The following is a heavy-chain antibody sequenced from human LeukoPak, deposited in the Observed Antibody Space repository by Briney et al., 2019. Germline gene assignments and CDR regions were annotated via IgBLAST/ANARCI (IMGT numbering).Heavy chain of an antibody. J-gene: IGHJ3*02. D-gene: IGHD5-18*01. Sequence: SETLSLTCTVSGGSISSGSYYWGWIRQPPGKGLEWIGSLYYSGSTYYNPSLKSRVTISVDTSKNQFSLKLSSVTAADTAVYYCASTGYSYAVNEIHAFDIWGQGTMVTVSS. CDR3: ASTGYSYAVNEIHAFDI. CDR2: LYYSGST. CDR1: GGSISSGSYY. V-gene: IGHV4-39*01.